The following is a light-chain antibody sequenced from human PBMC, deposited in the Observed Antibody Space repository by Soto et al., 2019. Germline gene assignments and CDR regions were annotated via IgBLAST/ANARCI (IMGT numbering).Light chain of an antibody. Sequence: DLVMTQSPLSLPVTPGEPASISCRSSQSLLHSDGYNYLEWYLQKPGQSPQLLIYVASNRASGVPDRFSGNGSGTDFTLKISRVEAEDVGVYYCMQARQSPITFGQGTRLEIK. CDR2: VAS. CDR3: MQARQSPIT. J-gene: IGKJ5*01. CDR1: QSLLHSDGYNY. V-gene: IGKV2-28*01.